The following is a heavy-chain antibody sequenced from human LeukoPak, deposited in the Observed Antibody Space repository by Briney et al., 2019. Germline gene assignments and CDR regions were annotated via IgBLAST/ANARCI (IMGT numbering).Heavy chain of an antibody. CDR1: GYTFTGYY. CDR3: ARVRIAARLFDH. J-gene: IGHJ4*02. D-gene: IGHD6-6*01. V-gene: IGHV1-2*02. CDR2: INPNSGGT. Sequence: ASVKVSCKASGYTFTGYYMHWVRQAPGQGLEWMGWINPNSGGTNYAQKFQGRVTMTRDTSISTAYMELGRLRSDDTAVYYCARVRIAARLFDHWGQGTLVTVSS.